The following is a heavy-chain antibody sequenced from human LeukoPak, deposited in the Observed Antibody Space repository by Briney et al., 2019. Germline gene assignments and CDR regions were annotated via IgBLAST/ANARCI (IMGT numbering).Heavy chain of an antibody. CDR2: IYYSGST. Sequence: SETLSLTCTVSGDSINSGGYYWSWIRQHPGKGLEWIGYIYYSGSTYYSPSLRSRVSLSLDTSKNQVSLKLSSVTAADTAVYYCATQANFYHSSGSFHHWGQGTLVTVSS. CDR1: GDSINSGGYY. V-gene: IGHV4-31*03. D-gene: IGHD3-22*01. J-gene: IGHJ1*01. CDR3: ATQANFYHSSGSFHH.